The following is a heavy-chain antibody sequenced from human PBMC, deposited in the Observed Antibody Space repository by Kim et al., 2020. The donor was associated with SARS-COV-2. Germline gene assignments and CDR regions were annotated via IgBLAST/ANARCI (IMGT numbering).Heavy chain of an antibody. J-gene: IGHJ4*02. CDR2: T. Sequence: TRYSPSFQGQVTISADKSISTAYLQWSSLKASDTAMYYCARPSRGGYFDYWGQGTLVTVSS. D-gene: IGHD3-16*01. CDR3: ARPSRGGYFDY. V-gene: IGHV5-51*01.